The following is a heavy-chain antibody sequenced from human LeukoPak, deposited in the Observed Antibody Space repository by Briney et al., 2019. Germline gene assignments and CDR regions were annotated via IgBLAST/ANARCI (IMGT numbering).Heavy chain of an antibody. Sequence: PGGSLRLSCAASGFTFSSYWMHWVRQAPGKGLVWVSRINSGGSSTSYADSVKGRFTISRDNAKNTLYLQMNSLRAEDTAVYYCARDSGHYYGMDVWGQGTTVTVSS. CDR3: ARDSGHYYGMDV. J-gene: IGHJ6*02. CDR2: INSGGSST. CDR1: GFTFSSYW. V-gene: IGHV3-74*01.